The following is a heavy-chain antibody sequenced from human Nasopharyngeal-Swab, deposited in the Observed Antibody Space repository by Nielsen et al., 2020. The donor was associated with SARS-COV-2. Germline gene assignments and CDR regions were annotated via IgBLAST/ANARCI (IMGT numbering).Heavy chain of an antibody. CDR2: SINKANSYTT. Sequence: CPAPGFPFSAHYMDWVPQPPGKGLDWVGRSINKANSYTTESAASVKGRFTITRDDSKNSLYLQMSSLRTEDTALYYCARDLSSIWTSGLGVWGQGTTVIVSS. V-gene: IGHV3-72*01. CDR3: ARDLSSIWTSGLGV. CDR1: GFPFSAHY. J-gene: IGHJ6*02. D-gene: IGHD6-13*01.